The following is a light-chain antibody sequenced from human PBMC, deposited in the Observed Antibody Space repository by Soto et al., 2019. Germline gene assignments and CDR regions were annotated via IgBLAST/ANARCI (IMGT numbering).Light chain of an antibody. Sequence: DVQMTQSPSSLSASVGDRVTITCRASQSIRTCLNWYQQKPGKAPKLLIYAASSLQSGVPSRFSGSGSGTDFTLTISSLQPDDFATYYCQLSDSSFTLGQGTRLKIK. CDR2: AAS. CDR1: QSIRTC. CDR3: QLSDSSFT. V-gene: IGKV1-39*01. J-gene: IGKJ5*01.